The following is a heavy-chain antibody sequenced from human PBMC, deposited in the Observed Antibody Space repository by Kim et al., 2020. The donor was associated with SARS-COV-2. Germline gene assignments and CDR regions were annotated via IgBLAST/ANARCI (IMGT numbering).Heavy chain of an antibody. V-gene: IGHV3-23*01. CDR2: INDNGDDT. CDR3: AKRNRITRSGYDAFDG. CDR1: GFTFSSYG. J-gene: IGHJ3*01. D-gene: IGHD3-10*01. Sequence: GGSLRLSCVASGFTFSSYGMTWVRQAPGKGLEWVAAINDNGDDTYYTYSARGRFTISRDNSKNTLFLQLNSLSAEDTALYSCAKRNRITRSGYDAFDGWGQGTTVSVSS.